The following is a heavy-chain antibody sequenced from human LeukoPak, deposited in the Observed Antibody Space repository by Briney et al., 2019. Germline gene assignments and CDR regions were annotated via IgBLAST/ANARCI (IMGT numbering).Heavy chain of an antibody. CDR3: AKDICGGDCYPHGGY. Sequence: GGSLRLSCAASGFAFSNYGMHWVRQVPGKGLEWVAFIPYDGSNKYYADSLKGRFTISRDNSKNTLYLQMNSLRAEDTAIYYCAKDICGGDCYPHGGYWGQGTLVTVSS. CDR1: GFAFSNYG. D-gene: IGHD2-21*01. CDR2: IPYDGSNK. V-gene: IGHV3-30*02. J-gene: IGHJ4*02.